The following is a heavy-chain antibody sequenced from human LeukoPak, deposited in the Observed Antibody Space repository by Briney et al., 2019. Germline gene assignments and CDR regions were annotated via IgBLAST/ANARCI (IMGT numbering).Heavy chain of an antibody. J-gene: IGHJ5*02. CDR1: GYTFTGYY. D-gene: IGHD2-15*01. CDR3: WTKVVVVAATRGWFDP. Sequence: ASVKVSCKASGYTFTGYYMHWVRQAPGQGLEWMGWINPNSGGTNYAQKFQGRVTMTRDTPISTAYMELSRLRSDDTAVYYCWTKVVVVAATRGWFDPWGQGTLVTVSS. V-gene: IGHV1-2*02. CDR2: INPNSGGT.